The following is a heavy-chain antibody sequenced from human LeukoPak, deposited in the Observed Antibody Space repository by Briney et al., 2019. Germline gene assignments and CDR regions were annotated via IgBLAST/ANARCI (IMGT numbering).Heavy chain of an antibody. CDR2: IYYSGSA. V-gene: IGHV4-31*03. D-gene: IGHD3-10*01. Sequence: PSETLSLTCSVSGGAIGSDGYYWHWIRQHPGKGLEWIGYIYYSGSASYNPSLKSRVTISVDTSKNQFSLRLSSVTAADTAVYYCARGRFYGFSGDSWGQGSLVTVSS. J-gene: IGHJ4*02. CDR3: ARGRFYGFSGDS. CDR1: GGAIGSDGYY.